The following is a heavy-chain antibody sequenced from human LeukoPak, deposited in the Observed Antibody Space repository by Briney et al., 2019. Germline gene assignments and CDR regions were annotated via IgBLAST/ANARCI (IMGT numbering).Heavy chain of an antibody. CDR1: GGSFSGYY. CDR2: INHSGST. D-gene: IGHD3-10*01. Sequence: SETLSLTCAVYGGSFSGYYWSWIRQPPGKGLEWIGEINHSGSTNYNPSLKSRVTISVDTSKNQFSLKLSSVTAADTAVYYCARYYYGSGSYYREPGFDYWGQGTLVTVSS. CDR3: ARYYYGSGSYYREPGFDY. J-gene: IGHJ4*02. V-gene: IGHV4-34*01.